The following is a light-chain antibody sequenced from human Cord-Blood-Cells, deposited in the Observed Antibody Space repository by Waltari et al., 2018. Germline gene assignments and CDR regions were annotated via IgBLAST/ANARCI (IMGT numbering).Light chain of an antibody. J-gene: IGLJ1*01. V-gene: IGLV2-14*03. CDR2: DVS. CDR1: SSDVGGYNY. CDR3: SSYTSSSSYV. Sequence: QSALTQTASVSGSPGQSLTIYCTGTSSDVGGYNYASWYQQHPGKRPKLMIYDVSNRPAGVSNRFSGSKSGNTASLTISGLQAEDEAEYYCSSYTSSSSYVFGTGTKVTVL.